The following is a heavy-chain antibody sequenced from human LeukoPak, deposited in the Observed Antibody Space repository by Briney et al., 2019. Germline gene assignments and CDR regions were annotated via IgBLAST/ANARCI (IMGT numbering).Heavy chain of an antibody. D-gene: IGHD1-26*01. CDR1: GGSISSSSYY. CDR3: ARDPGVVGATISGLFDY. Sequence: SETLSLTCTVSGGSISSSSYYWGWIRQPPGKGLEWIGSIYYSGSTYYNPSLKSRVTISVDTSKNHFSLKLSSVTAADTAVYYCARDPGVVGATISGLFDYWGQGTLVTVSS. CDR2: IYYSGST. J-gene: IGHJ4*02. V-gene: IGHV4-39*07.